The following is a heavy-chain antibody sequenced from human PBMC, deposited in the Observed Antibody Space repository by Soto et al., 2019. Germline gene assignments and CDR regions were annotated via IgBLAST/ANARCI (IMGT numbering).Heavy chain of an antibody. CDR1: GFTFSSYA. CDR2: ISYDGSNK. Sequence: QVQLVESGGGVVQPGRSLRLSCAASGFTFSSYAMHWVRQAPGKGLEWVAVISYDGSNKYYADSVKGRFTISRDNSKNTLYXQMXXLRAXXTXXXXCAXXGXXXXXXXXGMDXWGQGTTVTVSS. V-gene: IGHV3-30-3*01. CDR3: AXXGXXXXXXXXGMDX. J-gene: IGHJ6*02.